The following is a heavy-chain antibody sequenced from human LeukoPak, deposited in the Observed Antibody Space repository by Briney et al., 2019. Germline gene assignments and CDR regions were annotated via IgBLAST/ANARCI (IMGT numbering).Heavy chain of an antibody. CDR1: GGSFSGYY. CDR3: ASSGWYRGY. J-gene: IGHJ4*02. Sequence: NPSETLSLTCAVYGGSFSGYYWSWIRQPPGKGLEWIGEINHSGSTNYNPSLKSRVTISVDTSKNQFSLKLSSVTAADTAVYYCASSGWYRGYWGQGTLVTVSS. CDR2: INHSGST. D-gene: IGHD6-19*01. V-gene: IGHV4-34*01.